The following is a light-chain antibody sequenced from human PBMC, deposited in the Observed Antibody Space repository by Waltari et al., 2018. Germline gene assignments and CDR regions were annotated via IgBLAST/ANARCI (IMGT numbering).Light chain of an antibody. Sequence: EIVLTQSPATLSLSPGERATLSCRASQRIRTYLAWYQQSPGQAPRLLIYDASNRASGIPARFSGSGSGTDCTLTISSLEPEDFAVYYCQQRSDWPLAFGGGTKVEI. CDR3: QQRSDWPLA. CDR1: QRIRTY. J-gene: IGKJ4*01. V-gene: IGKV3-11*01. CDR2: DAS.